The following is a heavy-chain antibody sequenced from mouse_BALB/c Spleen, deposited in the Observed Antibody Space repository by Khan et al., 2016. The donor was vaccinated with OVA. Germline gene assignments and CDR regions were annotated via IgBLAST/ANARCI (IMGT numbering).Heavy chain of an antibody. Sequence: EVQLQESGPGLVKPSQSLSLTCTVTGYSITSDYAWNWIRQFPGDKLEWMGYISYSGSTGYNPSLKSRISITRDTSKNQFFLQLNSVTTEDTATXYGARRYYCGHWYFDVWGAGTTVTVSS. CDR3: ARRYYCGHWYFDV. CDR1: GYSITSDYA. CDR2: ISYSGST. J-gene: IGHJ1*01. V-gene: IGHV3-2*02. D-gene: IGHD1-1*01.